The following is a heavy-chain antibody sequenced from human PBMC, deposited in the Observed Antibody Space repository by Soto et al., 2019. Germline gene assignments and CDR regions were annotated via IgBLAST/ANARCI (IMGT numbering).Heavy chain of an antibody. V-gene: IGHV3-23*01. CDR1: GFTFSSYA. J-gene: IGHJ4*02. D-gene: IGHD3-3*01. Sequence: PGGSLRLSCAASGFTFSSYAMSWVRQAPGKGLEWVSAISGSGGSTYYADSVKGRFTISRDNSKNTLYLQMNSLRAEDTAVYYCADLVGFWSGYYHDPISCWGQRTPVTVSS. CDR2: ISGSGGST. CDR3: ADLVGFWSGYYHDPISC.